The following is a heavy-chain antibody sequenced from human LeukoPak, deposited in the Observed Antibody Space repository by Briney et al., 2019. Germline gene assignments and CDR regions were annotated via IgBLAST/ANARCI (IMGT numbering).Heavy chain of an antibody. Sequence: GGSLRLSCAASGFTFSSYSMNWVRQAPGKGLEWVSYISSSSSTIYYADSVKGRFTISRDNAKNSLYLQMNSLRAEDTAVYYCARDTNYYDSSGYYRYVDYWGQGTLVTVSS. V-gene: IGHV3-48*04. J-gene: IGHJ4*02. CDR1: GFTFSSYS. CDR3: ARDTNYYDSSGYYRYVDY. CDR2: ISSSSSTI. D-gene: IGHD3-22*01.